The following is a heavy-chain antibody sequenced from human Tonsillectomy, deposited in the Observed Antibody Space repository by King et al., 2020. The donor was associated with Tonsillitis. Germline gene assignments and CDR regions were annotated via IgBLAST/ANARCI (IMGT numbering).Heavy chain of an antibody. Sequence: VQLVESGGGLVKPGGSRRLSGAASGFTFSNAWMSWVRQAPGKGLEWVGRIKSKTDGGTTDYAAPVKGRFTISRDDSKNTLYRQMDSLKTEDTAVYYCTSGAAAGTYYYYFGMDVWGQGTTVTVSS. CDR1: GFTFSNAW. J-gene: IGHJ6*02. D-gene: IGHD6-13*01. V-gene: IGHV3-15*01. CDR3: TSGAAAGTYYYYFGMDV. CDR2: IKSKTDGGTT.